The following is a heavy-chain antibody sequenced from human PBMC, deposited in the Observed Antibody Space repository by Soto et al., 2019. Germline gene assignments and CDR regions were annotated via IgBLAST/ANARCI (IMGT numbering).Heavy chain of an antibody. CDR1: GFTFSGSW. D-gene: IGHD1-1*01. CDR2: ISSDGSST. V-gene: IGHV3-74*03. CDR3: ATAGTGTFTY. Sequence: EVQLVESGGGLVQPGGSLRLSCAASGFTFSGSWMHWVRQAPGKGLVWVSRISSDGSSTTYADSVKGRFTISRDNAKNMLYLQMISLRAEDTAVYYSATAGTGTFTYWGQGTLATVSS. J-gene: IGHJ4*02.